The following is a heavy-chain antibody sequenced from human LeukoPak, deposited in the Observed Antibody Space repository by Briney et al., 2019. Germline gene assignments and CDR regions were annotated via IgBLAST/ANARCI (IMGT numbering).Heavy chain of an antibody. CDR3: AKDRDGYSRSQYFDY. CDR2: ISSSGSTI. J-gene: IGHJ4*02. V-gene: IGHV3-48*03. Sequence: GGSLRLSCAASGFTFSSYEMNWVRQAPGKGLEWVSYISSSGSTIYYADSVKGRFTVSRDNAKNSLYLQMNSLRAEDTAVYYCAKDRDGYSRSQYFDYWGQGTLVTVSS. D-gene: IGHD5-24*01. CDR1: GFTFSSYE.